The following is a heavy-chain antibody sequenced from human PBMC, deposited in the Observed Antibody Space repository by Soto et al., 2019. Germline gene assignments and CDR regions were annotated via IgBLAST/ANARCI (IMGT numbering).Heavy chain of an antibody. J-gene: IGHJ4*02. Sequence: SGTLSLTCTVSGGSISSSSYSWGWVRQPPGKGLEWIGSMYYSGSTYYNPSLTSRVTISVDTSKNQFSLKLSSVTAADTAVYYCARHRYSYGVYYFDYWGQGTLVTVSS. CDR1: GGSISSSSYS. CDR2: MYYSGST. D-gene: IGHD5-18*01. CDR3: ARHRYSYGVYYFDY. V-gene: IGHV4-39*01.